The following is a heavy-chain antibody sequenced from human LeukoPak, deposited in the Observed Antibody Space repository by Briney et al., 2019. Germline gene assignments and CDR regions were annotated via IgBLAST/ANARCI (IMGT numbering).Heavy chain of an antibody. CDR2: ISSSSSYI. J-gene: IGHJ4*02. Sequence: GGSLRLSCAASGFTFSSYSMNWVRQAPGKGLEWLSSISSSSSYIYYADSVKGRFTISRDNAKNSLYLQMNSLRAEDTAVYYCARGIAAAGIGSNGYWGQGTLVTVSS. CDR3: ARGIAAAGIGSNGY. CDR1: GFTFSSYS. V-gene: IGHV3-21*01. D-gene: IGHD6-13*01.